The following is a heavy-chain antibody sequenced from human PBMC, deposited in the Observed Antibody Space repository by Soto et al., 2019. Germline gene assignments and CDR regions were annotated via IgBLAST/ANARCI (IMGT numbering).Heavy chain of an antibody. CDR2: INPNSGGT. D-gene: IGHD6-6*01. Sequence: RQAPGQGLEWMGWINPNSGGTNYAQKFQGRVTMTRDTSISTAYMELSRLRSDDTAVYYCARVSSSSFWFDPWGQGTLVTVSS. J-gene: IGHJ5*02. CDR3: ARVSSSSFWFDP. V-gene: IGHV1-2*02.